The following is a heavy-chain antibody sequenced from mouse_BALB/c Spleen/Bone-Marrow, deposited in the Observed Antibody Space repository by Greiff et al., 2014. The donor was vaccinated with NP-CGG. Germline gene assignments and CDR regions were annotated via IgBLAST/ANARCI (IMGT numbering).Heavy chain of an antibody. CDR3: TRRTATFDY. V-gene: IGHV1-5*01. J-gene: IGHJ2*01. CDR2: IYPGDSDT. Sequence: EVQLQQSGTVLARPGASVKMSCKASGYSFTSHWIHWVKQRPGQGLEWIGAIYPGDSDTSFNQKFKDKAKLTAVTSASTAYMELISLTNEDSAVYYCTRRTATFDYWGQGTTLTVSS. D-gene: IGHD1-2*01. CDR1: GYSFTSHW.